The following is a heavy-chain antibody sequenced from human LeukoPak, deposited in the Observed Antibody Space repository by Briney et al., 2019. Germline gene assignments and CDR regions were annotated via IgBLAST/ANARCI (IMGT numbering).Heavy chain of an antibody. CDR2: ISYDGSNK. D-gene: IGHD3-3*01. J-gene: IGHJ4*02. CDR1: GFTFNTYV. Sequence: GRSLRLSCAASGFTFNTYVMHWVRQAPGKGLEWVAVISYDGSNKYYADSVRGRFTISRDNSKNTLYLQMNSLRAEDTAVYYCAKEYTFYVFGSGFDYWAQGTRVTVSS. CDR3: AKEYTFYVFGSGFDY. V-gene: IGHV3-30*18.